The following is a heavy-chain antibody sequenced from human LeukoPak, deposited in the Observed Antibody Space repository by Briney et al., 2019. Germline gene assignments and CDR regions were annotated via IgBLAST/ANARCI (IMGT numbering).Heavy chain of an antibody. CDR3: ARDPESLGYFDY. D-gene: IGHD3-16*01. CDR1: GFTFSDYY. V-gene: IGHV3-11*04. J-gene: IGHJ4*02. Sequence: GGSLRLSCAASGFTFSDYYMSWIRQASGKGLEWVSYISSSGSTIYYADSAKGRFTISRDNAKNSLYLQMNSLRAEDTAVYYCARDPESLGYFDYWGQGTLVTVSS. CDR2: ISSSGSTI.